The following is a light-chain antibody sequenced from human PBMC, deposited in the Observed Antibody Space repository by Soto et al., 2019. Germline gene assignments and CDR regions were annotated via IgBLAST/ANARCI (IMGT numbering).Light chain of an antibody. J-gene: IGKJ2*01. CDR1: QDISNY. CDR2: DAS. Sequence: DLQMTPSPSSLSASVGDRVTITCQASQDISNYLNRYQQKPGKAPKLLIYDASNLETGGPSRFSGRGSWTDFTFTISSLQPEDIATYYCQQYDNLPPYTFGQGTKLEIK. CDR3: QQYDNLPPYT. V-gene: IGKV1-33*01.